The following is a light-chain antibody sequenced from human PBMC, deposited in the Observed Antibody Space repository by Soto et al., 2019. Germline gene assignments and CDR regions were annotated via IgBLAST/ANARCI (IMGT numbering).Light chain of an antibody. CDR3: SSYTRSSTLV. Sequence: QSVLTQPASVSGSPGQSITISCTGTSSDVGGYNYVSWYQQRPGKAPKLMIYGVSNRPSGVSNRFSGSKSGNTASLTISGLQAEEETDYYCSSYTRSSTLVFGTGTKVTVL. V-gene: IGLV2-14*01. J-gene: IGLJ1*01. CDR1: SSDVGGYNY. CDR2: GVS.